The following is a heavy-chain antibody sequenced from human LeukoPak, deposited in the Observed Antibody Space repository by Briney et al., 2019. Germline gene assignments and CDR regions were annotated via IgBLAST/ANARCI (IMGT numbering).Heavy chain of an antibody. J-gene: IGHJ6*03. V-gene: IGHV4-34*01. Sequence: SETLSLTCAVHGGSSSGYYWSWIRQPPGKGLEWIGEINHSGSTNYNPSLKSRVTISVDTSKNQFSLKLSSVTAADTAVYYWARASRGTFGYMDVWGKGTTVTVSS. CDR2: INHSGST. CDR3: ARASRGTFGYMDV. D-gene: IGHD2-2*01. CDR1: GGSSSGYY.